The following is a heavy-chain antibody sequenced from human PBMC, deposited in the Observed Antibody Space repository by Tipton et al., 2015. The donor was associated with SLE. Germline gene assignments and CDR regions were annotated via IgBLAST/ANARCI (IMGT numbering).Heavy chain of an antibody. CDR2: ISSSSSYI. CDR3: ARDRGVKGIAASDAFDI. D-gene: IGHD6-13*01. J-gene: IGHJ3*02. CDR1: GFTFSSYS. Sequence: SLRLSCAASGFTFSSYSMNWVRQAPGKGLEWVSSISSSSSYIYYADSVKGRFTISRDNAKNSLYLQMNSLRAEDTAVYYCARDRGVKGIAASDAFDIWGQGTMVTVSS. V-gene: IGHV3-21*01.